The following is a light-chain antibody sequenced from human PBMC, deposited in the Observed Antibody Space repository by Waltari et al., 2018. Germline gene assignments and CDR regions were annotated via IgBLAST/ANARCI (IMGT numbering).Light chain of an antibody. J-gene: IGKJ4*01. CDR2: KAS. CDR1: QSISSW. Sequence: IQMTQSPSTLSASVGDRVTITCRASQSISSWLAWYQQKPGKAPKLLIYKASSLESGVPSRFSGSGSGTEFTLTISSLQPDDFATYYCQQYNSYSALTFGGGTKVEIK. V-gene: IGKV1-5*03. CDR3: QQYNSYSALT.